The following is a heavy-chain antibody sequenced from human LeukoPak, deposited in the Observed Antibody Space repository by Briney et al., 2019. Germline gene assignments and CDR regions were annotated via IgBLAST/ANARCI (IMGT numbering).Heavy chain of an antibody. Sequence: ASVKVSCKASGYTFTSYDINWVRQATGQGLEWMGWMNPNSGNTGYAQKFQGRVTITRNTSISTAYMELSSLRSEDTAVYYCARRDFLSGYYYMDVWGKGTTVTVSS. V-gene: IGHV1-8*03. CDR1: GYTFTSYD. D-gene: IGHD3-3*01. CDR2: MNPNSGNT. CDR3: ARRDFLSGYYYMDV. J-gene: IGHJ6*03.